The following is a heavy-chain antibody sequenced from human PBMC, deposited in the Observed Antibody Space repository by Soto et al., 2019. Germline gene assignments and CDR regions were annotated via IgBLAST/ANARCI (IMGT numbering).Heavy chain of an antibody. CDR1: GYSFTSYW. CDR2: IYPGDSDT. J-gene: IGHJ6*02. D-gene: IGHD5-12*01. V-gene: IGHV5-51*01. CDR3: ATSGYDYPYYYYGMDV. Sequence: GESLKISCKGSGYSFTSYWIGWVRQMPGKGLEWMGIIYPGDSDTRYSPSFQGQVTISADKSISTAYLQWSSLKALDTAMYYCATSGYDYPYYYYGMDVWGQGTTVTVSS.